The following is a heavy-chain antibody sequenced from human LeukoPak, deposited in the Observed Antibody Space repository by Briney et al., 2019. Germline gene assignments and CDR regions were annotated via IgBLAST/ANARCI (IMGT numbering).Heavy chain of an antibody. V-gene: IGHV3-53*01. J-gene: IGHJ3*02. Sequence: PGGSLRLSCAASGFTVSSNYMSWVRQAPGKGLEWVSVIYSGGSTYYADSVKGRFTISRDNSKNTLYLQMNSPRAEDTAVYYCAREFGTARGAFDIWGQGTMVTVSS. CDR3: AREFGTARGAFDI. CDR1: GFTVSSNY. CDR2: IYSGGST. D-gene: IGHD1-1*01.